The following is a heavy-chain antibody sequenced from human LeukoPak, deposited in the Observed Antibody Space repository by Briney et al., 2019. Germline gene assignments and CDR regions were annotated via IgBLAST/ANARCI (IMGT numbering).Heavy chain of an antibody. CDR3: VRQAKVDIAIIPL. D-gene: IGHD3-3*01. V-gene: IGHV4-39*01. Sequence: SETLSFTCTGSGGSISLRTYYWGWIRQPPGKGLECIGNIYYSGSAYYNPSLKSRVTISLDTSKNQFSLKLSSVAAADTAVYYCVRQAKVDIAIIPLGGQGTLVTVSS. CDR2: IYYSGSA. J-gene: IGHJ4*02. CDR1: GGSISLRTYY.